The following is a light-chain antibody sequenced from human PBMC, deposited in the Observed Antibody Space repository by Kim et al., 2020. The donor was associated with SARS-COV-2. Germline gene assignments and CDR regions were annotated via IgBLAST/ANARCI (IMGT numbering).Light chain of an antibody. Sequence: VAPGERATLSCRTSQTINNRLVWYQQKPGQPPRLLIYDATTRATGVPARFVGSGSETDFTLTISSLQSEDFAVYYCQQSNDWPPLTFGQGTKLEI. CDR3: QQSNDWPPLT. CDR1: QTINNR. V-gene: IGKV3-15*01. J-gene: IGKJ1*01. CDR2: DAT.